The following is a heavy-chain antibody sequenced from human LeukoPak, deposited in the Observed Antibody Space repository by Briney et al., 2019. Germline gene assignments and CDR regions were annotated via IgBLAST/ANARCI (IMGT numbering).Heavy chain of an antibody. CDR1: GGSFSGYY. D-gene: IGHD6-13*01. CDR3: ARTYSSSWYSPFDY. CDR2: INHSGST. J-gene: IGHJ4*02. V-gene: IGHV4-34*01. Sequence: PSETLSLTCAVYGGSFSGYYWSWIRQPPGKGLEWIGEINHSGSTNYNPSLKSRVIISVDTSKNQFSLKLSSVTAADTAVYYCARTYSSSWYSPFDYWGQGTLVTVSS.